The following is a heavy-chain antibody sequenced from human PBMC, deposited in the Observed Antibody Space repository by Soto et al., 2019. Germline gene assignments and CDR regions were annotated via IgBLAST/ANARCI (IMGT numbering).Heavy chain of an antibody. CDR2: ISSSGSTI. CDR1: GFTFSDYY. CDR3: ARAPYYYDSGGYQGY. Sequence: GGSLRLSCAASGFTFSDYYMSWIRQAPGKGLEWVSYISSSGSTIYYADSVKGRFTIPRDNAKNSLYLQMNSLRAEDTAVYYCARAPYYYDSGGYQGYWGQGTLVTVSS. V-gene: IGHV3-11*01. D-gene: IGHD3-22*01. J-gene: IGHJ4*02.